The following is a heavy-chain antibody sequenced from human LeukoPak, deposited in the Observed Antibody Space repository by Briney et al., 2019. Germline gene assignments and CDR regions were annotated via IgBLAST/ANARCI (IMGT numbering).Heavy chain of an antibody. D-gene: IGHD2-8*01. V-gene: IGHV1-8*03. J-gene: IGHJ4*02. CDR3: ARGAVQCMDY. Sequence: ASVKVSCKASGGTFTTYDINWVRQAPGQGLEWMGWVTPTSGNTGYAQKFQGRVTISRDTSIGTAYLELSSLRSEDTAVYYCARGAVQCMDYWGQGTLVTVSS. CDR1: GGTFTTYD. CDR2: VTPTSGNT.